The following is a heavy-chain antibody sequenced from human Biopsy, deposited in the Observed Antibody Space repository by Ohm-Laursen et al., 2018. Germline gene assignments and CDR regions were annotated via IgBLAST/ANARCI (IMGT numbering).Heavy chain of an antibody. J-gene: IGHJ5*02. D-gene: IGHD2-21*02. CDR2: VNPKKGDT. CDR3: SGEQHYYSA. V-gene: IGHV1-2*06. Sequence: ASVKVSCKTTGYTFTDDQIHWVREAPGQGLEWMGLVNPKKGDTRYAQKFQGRVTMTSDVSVATAYMELTGLTSDDTAVYFCSGEQHYYSAWGQGTLVTVSS. CDR1: GYTFTDDQ.